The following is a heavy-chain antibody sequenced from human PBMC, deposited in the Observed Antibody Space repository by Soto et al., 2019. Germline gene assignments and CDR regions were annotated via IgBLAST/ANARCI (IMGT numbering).Heavy chain of an antibody. CDR2: VVPVFGTA. V-gene: IGHV1-69*01. D-gene: IGHD3-10*01. J-gene: IGHJ4*02. CDR1: GGPSNNYG. Sequence: QVQLIQSGAEVKTSGSSVKVSCKAVGGPSNNYGDSWVRQAPGQGLGWRGGVVPVFGTANYAPKFPGRLRITADDSTRTVNMELRCLTTDHTVIYYCAKLQGSGSYYDDDYWGQGPLVTVSS. CDR3: AKLQGSGSYYDDDY.